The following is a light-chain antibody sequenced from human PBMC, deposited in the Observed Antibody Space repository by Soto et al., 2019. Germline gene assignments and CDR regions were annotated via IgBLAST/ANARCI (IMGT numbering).Light chain of an antibody. CDR1: SGDIGVYDS. CDR3: CSYAGSSAFYV. J-gene: IGLJ1*01. Sequence: QSALTQPRPVSGSPGQSVSISCTGTSGDIGVYDSVSWYQQYPGKAPTVVIYDVNKRPSGVPDRFSGSKSDNTASLTISGLQAEDEADYYCCSYAGSSAFYVFGTGTKVTVL. V-gene: IGLV2-11*01. CDR2: DVN.